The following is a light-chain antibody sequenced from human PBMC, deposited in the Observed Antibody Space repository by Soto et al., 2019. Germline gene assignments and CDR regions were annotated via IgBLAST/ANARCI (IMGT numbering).Light chain of an antibody. CDR2: EVS. CDR1: ISGVGGYNC. CDR3: SSYTSRGTCV. V-gene: IGLV2-14*01. Sequence: QSVLTQPASVSGPPRQSITISRTGSISGVGGYNCVSRYQQHPGKAPNLMIYEVSYRPSGVSNRFSGSKSGNTASLTISGLQAEDEADYYCSSYTSRGTCVFGTGTKVTVL. J-gene: IGLJ1*01.